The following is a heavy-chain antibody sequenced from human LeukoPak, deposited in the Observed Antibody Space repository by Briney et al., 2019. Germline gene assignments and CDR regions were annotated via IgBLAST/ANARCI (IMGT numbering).Heavy chain of an antibody. J-gene: IGHJ6*02. CDR2: IKSNTEGGTT. V-gene: IGHV3-15*07. CDR1: GFTFSSYS. CDR3: TTDPWHGLDV. Sequence: GXSLRLSCAASGFTFSSYSMNWVRQAPGKGLEWVGRIKSNTEGGTTDYVAPVKGRFTISRDDSKNTVYLQMNSLRTEDTAVYYCTTDPWHGLDVWGQGTTVTVSS. D-gene: IGHD5-12*01.